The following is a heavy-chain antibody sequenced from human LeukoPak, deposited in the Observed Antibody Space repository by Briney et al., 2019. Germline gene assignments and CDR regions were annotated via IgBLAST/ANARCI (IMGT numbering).Heavy chain of an antibody. CDR3: AIGYCSSTSCPGDDY. J-gene: IGHJ4*02. CDR2: IIPIFGTA. D-gene: IGHD2-2*01. CDR1: GGTFSSYA. Sequence: EASVKVSCKASGGTFSSYAISWVRQAPGQGLEWKGGIIPIFGTANYAQKFQGRVTITTDESTSTAYMELSSLRSEDTAVYYCAIGYCSSTSCPGDDYWGQGTLVTVSS. V-gene: IGHV1-69*05.